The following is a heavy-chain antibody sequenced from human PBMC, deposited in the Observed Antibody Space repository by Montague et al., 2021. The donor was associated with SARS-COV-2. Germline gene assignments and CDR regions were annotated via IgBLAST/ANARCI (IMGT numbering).Heavy chain of an antibody. CDR2: LYYSGAT. V-gene: IGHV4-39*07. CDR1: GGSISDSNFH. D-gene: IGHD2-21*01. J-gene: IGHJ4*02. Sequence: SETLSLTCTLSGGSISDSNFHWGWIRQPPGKGLEWIGTLYYSGATYYNPSLKSRVTTSMDTSKNQFSPKLTSAIAADTAVYYCARLRGGTPGEHWGQGALVTVSS. CDR3: ARLRGGTPGEH.